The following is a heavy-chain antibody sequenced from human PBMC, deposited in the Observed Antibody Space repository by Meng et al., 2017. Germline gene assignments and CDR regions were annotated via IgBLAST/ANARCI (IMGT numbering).Heavy chain of an antibody. J-gene: IGHJ4*02. Sequence: GGSLRLSCVASGGTFRNFWMTWVRQAPGKGLEWVANIKQDGSEKYYVDSVKGRFTISRDNAKNSLYLQMNSLRAEDTAVYYCARDSFRRGYTRLGRGFDYWGQGTLVTVSS. V-gene: IGHV3-7*01. D-gene: IGHD2-2*02. CDR3: ARDSFRRGYTRLGRGFDY. CDR2: IKQDGSEK. CDR1: GGTFRNFW.